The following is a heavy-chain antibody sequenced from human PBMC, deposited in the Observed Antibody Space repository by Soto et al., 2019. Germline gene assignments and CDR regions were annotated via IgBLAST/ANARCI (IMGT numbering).Heavy chain of an antibody. D-gene: IGHD2-2*01. CDR1: GGTFSSYA. CDR3: ARGEVPAADYYYYGMDV. J-gene: IGHJ6*02. V-gene: IGHV1-69*13. CDR2: IIPIFGTA. Sequence: SVKVSCKASGGTFSSYAISWVRQAPGQGLEWMGGIIPIFGTANYAQKFQGRVTITADESTSTAYMELSSLRSEDTAVYYCARGEVPAADYYYYGMDVWGQGTTVTVSS.